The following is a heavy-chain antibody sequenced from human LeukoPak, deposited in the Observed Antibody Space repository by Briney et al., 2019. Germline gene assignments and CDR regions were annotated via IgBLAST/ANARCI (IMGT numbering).Heavy chain of an antibody. CDR2: ISGDGDST. J-gene: IGHJ4*02. Sequence: GRSLRLSCAASGFTFSSYAMHWVRQAPGKGLEWVSLISGDGDSTYYADSVKGRFTISRDNSKNSLYLQMNSLRTEDTALYYCAKTTRSCWNEDYWGQGTLVIVSS. V-gene: IGHV3-43*02. D-gene: IGHD1-1*01. CDR3: AKTTRSCWNEDY. CDR1: GFTFSSYA.